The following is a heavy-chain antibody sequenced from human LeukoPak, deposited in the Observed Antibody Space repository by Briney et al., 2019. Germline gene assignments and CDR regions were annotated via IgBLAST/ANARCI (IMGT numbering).Heavy chain of an antibody. CDR3: ARHPRGGNSPFDS. J-gene: IGHJ4*02. CDR1: GYSFTTYW. CDR2: IYPGDSDT. D-gene: IGHD4-23*01. Sequence: PGESLKISCKGSGYSFTTYWIAWVRQLPGKGLEWMGIIYPGDSDTKYSPSLQGQVSISADKSISTAYLQWSSLKAPDTAMYFCARHPRGGNSPFDSWGQGTLVTVSS. V-gene: IGHV5-51*01.